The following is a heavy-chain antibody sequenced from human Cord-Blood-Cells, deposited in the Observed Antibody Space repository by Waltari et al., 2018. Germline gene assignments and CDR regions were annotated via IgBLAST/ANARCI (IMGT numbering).Heavy chain of an antibody. Sequence: QVKLVESGGGVVQPGRSLRLSCAASGFTFSSYGMHWVRQAPGKGLEWVAVISYDGSNKYYADSVKGRFTISRDNSKNTLYLQMNSLRAEDTAVYYCAKVNRVKQQLVLWLVRGAFDIWGQGTMVTVSS. CDR3: AKVNRVKQQLVLWLVRGAFDI. D-gene: IGHD6-13*01. V-gene: IGHV3-30*18. CDR2: ISYDGSNK. CDR1: GFTFSSYG. J-gene: IGHJ3*02.